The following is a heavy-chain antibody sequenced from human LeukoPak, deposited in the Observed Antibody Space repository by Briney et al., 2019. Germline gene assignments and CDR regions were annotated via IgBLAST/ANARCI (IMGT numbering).Heavy chain of an antibody. CDR1: GYSLSSGYD. V-gene: IGHV4-38-2*02. CDR2: IYHSGST. J-gene: IGHJ4*02. D-gene: IGHD1-26*01. Sequence: SETLSLTCTVSGYSLSSGYDWGWIRQPPGKGLEWIGSIYHSGSTYYNPSLKSRVTISVDTSKNRFSLKLSSVTAADTAVYYCARVRWELQTLYYFDYWGQGTLVTVSS. CDR3: ARVRWELQTLYYFDY.